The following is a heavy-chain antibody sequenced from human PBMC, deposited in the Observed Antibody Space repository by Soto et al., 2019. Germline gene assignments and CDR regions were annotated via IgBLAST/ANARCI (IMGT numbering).Heavy chain of an antibody. D-gene: IGHD3-9*01. CDR2: IIPILGIA. J-gene: IGHJ6*03. V-gene: IGHV1-69*02. CDR1: GGTFSSYT. CDR3: AREYYDILTGPIFYYMDV. Sequence: ASVKVSCKASGGTFSSYTISWVRQAPGQGLEWMGRIIPILGIANYAQKFQGRVTITADKSTSKAYMEPSSLRSEDTAVYYCAREYYDILTGPIFYYMDVWGKGTTVTVSS.